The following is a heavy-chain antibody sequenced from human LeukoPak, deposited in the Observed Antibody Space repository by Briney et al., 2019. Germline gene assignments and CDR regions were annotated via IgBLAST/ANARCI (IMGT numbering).Heavy chain of an antibody. CDR3: AKAYIATPMGWFDP. CDR2: INTDGSST. Sequence: GGSLRLSCAASGFTFSSYWMHWVRQAPGKGLAWVSRINTDGSSTSYADSVKGRFTISRDNSKNTLYLQMNSLRAEDTAVYYCAKAYIATPMGWFDPWGQGTLVTVSS. V-gene: IGHV3-74*01. D-gene: IGHD5-12*01. J-gene: IGHJ5*02. CDR1: GFTFSSYW.